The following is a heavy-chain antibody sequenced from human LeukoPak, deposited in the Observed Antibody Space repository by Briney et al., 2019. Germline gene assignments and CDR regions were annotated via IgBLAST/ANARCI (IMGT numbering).Heavy chain of an antibody. CDR1: GGSISRDGSF. V-gene: IGHV4-39*01. CDR3: ARQGYGSSPSGFDP. J-gene: IGHJ5*02. D-gene: IGHD6-13*01. CDR2: IYYSGKT. Sequence: PSETLSLTCTVSGGSISRDGSFWGWIRQPPGKGLEWIGNIYYSGKTYYNPSLKSRVTISVDTSKKHFSLNLTSVTAADTAVYYRARQGYGSSPSGFDPWGQGTLVTVSS.